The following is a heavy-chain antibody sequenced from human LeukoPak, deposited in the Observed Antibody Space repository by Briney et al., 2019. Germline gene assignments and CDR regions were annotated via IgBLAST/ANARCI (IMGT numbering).Heavy chain of an antibody. D-gene: IGHD2-8*01. Sequence: PSETLSLTCAVYGGSFSGYYWSWIRQPPGKGLEWIGEINHSGSTNYNPSLKSRVTISVDTSKNQFSLKLSSVTAADTAVYYCARGPDGDVLMAYATFDYWGQGTLVTVSS. V-gene: IGHV4-34*01. J-gene: IGHJ4*02. CDR2: INHSGST. CDR3: ARGPDGDVLMAYATFDY. CDR1: GGSFSGYY.